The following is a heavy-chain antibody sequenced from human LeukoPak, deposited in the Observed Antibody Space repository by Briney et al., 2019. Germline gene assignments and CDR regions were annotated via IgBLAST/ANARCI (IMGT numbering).Heavy chain of an antibody. J-gene: IGHJ4*02. D-gene: IGHD6-6*01. CDR2: IRYDGSNK. Sequence: GGSLRLSCAASGFTFSSYGMHWVRQAPGKGLEWVAFIRYDGSNKYYADSVKGRFTISRDNSKNTLYLQMNSLRAEDTAVYYCAKEAFEYSSSSLHFDYWGQGTLVTVSS. V-gene: IGHV3-30*02. CDR3: AKEAFEYSSSSLHFDY. CDR1: GFTFSSYG.